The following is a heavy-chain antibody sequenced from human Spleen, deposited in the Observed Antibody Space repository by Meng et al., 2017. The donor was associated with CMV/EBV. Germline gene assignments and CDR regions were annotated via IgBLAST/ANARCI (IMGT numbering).Heavy chain of an antibody. CDR2: ISYDGSNK. CDR1: GFTFSSYA. CDR3: VAGAY. J-gene: IGHJ4*02. V-gene: IGHV3-30*04. Sequence: GESLKISCAASGFTFSSYAMHWVRQAPGKGLEWVAVISYDGSNKYYADSVKGRLTISRDNSKNTLYLQMNSLRAEDTAVYYCVAGAYWGQGTLVTVSS.